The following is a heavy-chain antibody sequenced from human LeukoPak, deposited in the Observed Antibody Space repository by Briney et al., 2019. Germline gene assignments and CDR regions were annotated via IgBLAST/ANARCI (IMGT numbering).Heavy chain of an antibody. CDR1: GFTFSHYS. V-gene: IGHV3-21*01. CDR3: ARDGVKYSSGWQLDY. Sequence: GGSLRLSCAASGFTFSHYSVNWVRQTPGRGLEWVSSISSTSTYIECSDSVGGRFTISRDNAKNSLYLQMNNLRVEDTGVYYCARDGVKYSSGWQLDYWGQGTLVTVSS. D-gene: IGHD6-19*01. CDR2: ISSTSTYI. J-gene: IGHJ4*02.